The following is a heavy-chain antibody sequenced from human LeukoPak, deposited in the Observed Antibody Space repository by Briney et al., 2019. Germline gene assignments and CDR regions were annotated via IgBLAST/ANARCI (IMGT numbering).Heavy chain of an antibody. CDR3: ARDGSTYSSGWYIGY. CDR2: IYTSGST. J-gene: IGHJ4*02. Sequence: SETLSLTCTVSGGSISSYYWSWIRQPAGKGLEWIGRIYTSGSTNYNPSLKSRVTMSVDTSKNQFSLKLSSVTAADTAVYYCARDGSTYSSGWYIGYWGQGTLVTVSS. D-gene: IGHD6-19*01. CDR1: GGSISSYY. V-gene: IGHV4-4*07.